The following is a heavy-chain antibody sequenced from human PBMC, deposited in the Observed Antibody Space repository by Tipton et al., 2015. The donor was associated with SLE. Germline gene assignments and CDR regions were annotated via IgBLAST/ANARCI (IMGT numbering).Heavy chain of an antibody. J-gene: IGHJ4*02. Sequence: SLRLSCVVSGFTFRSYWMTWVRQAPGKGLEWVANIQKDGSVKNYVDSVKGRFTISKDNSRNTLYLEMNSLRAEDTALYYCARDSRWLPDYWGQGTLVTVSS. CDR3: ARDSRWLPDY. CDR1: GFTFRSYW. V-gene: IGHV3-7*01. CDR2: IQKDGSVK. D-gene: IGHD5-12*01.